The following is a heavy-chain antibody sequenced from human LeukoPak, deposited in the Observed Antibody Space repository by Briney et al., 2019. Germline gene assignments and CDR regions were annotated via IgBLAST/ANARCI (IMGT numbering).Heavy chain of an antibody. CDR3: ARYSGSSYSFDY. Sequence: PSETLSLTCTVSGGSISSYYWSWIRQPPGKGLEWIGYIYYSGSTNYNPSLKSRVTISVDTSKNQFSLKLSSVTAADTAVYYCARYSGSSYSFDYWGQGTLVTVSS. CDR1: GGSISSYY. V-gene: IGHV4-59*08. D-gene: IGHD3-10*01. J-gene: IGHJ4*02. CDR2: IYYSGST.